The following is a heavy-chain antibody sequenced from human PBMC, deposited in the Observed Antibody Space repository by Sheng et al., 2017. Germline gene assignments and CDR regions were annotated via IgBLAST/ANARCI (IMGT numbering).Heavy chain of an antibody. Sequence: EVQLVESGGGLVKPGGSLRLSCAASGFTFTNSWMHWVRQAPGKGLVWVSYINSDGSTTTYADSVKGRFTISRDNAKNTVYLQMDSLRAEDTAVYYCTRDRSYASDIWGQGTMVTVSS. J-gene: IGHJ3*02. CDR1: GFTFTNSW. D-gene: IGHD3-16*02. CDR3: TRDRSYASDI. V-gene: IGHV3-74*01. CDR2: INSDGSTT.